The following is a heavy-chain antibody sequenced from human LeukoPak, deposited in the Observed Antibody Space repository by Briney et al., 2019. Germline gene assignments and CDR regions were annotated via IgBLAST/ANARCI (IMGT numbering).Heavy chain of an antibody. CDR1: GGSISSSSYY. Sequence: SETLSLTCTVSGGSISSSSYYWGWIRQPPGKGLEWFGSIYYSGSTYYNPSLKSRVTISVDTSKNQFSLKLSSVTAADTAVYYCARHGGGSGSYYPYNWFDPWGQGTLVTVSS. V-gene: IGHV4-39*01. D-gene: IGHD3-10*01. CDR3: ARHGGGSGSYYPYNWFDP. J-gene: IGHJ5*02. CDR2: IYYSGST.